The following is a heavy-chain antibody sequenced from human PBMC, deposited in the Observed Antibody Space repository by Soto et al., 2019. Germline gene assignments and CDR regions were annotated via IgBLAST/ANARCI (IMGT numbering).Heavy chain of an antibody. CDR3: ARGGLEPFDH. CDR1: GFTFGNHW. CDR2: ISDYGRI. V-gene: IGHV3-74*01. J-gene: IGHJ4*02. D-gene: IGHD1-1*01. Sequence: QPGGSLRLSCAASGFTFGNHWMHWVRQAPGKGLVWVSRISDYGRINYADSVKDRFIISRDDAKSELYLQLNDLRAEDTAMYYCARGGLEPFDHWGQGALVTVSS.